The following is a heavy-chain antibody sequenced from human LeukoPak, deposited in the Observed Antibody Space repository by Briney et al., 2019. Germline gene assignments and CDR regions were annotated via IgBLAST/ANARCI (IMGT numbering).Heavy chain of an antibody. Sequence: GGSLRLSCAASGFTFNTNAVSWVRRAPGKGLEWVSAISGRAGGAYYADSVKGRFAISRDKSKSTLYLQMDSLRAQDTAGYYCAKCGYSGCHLIDYWGQGTLVTVSS. CDR2: ISGRAGGA. D-gene: IGHD5-12*01. CDR3: AKCGYSGCHLIDY. CDR1: GFTFNTNA. J-gene: IGHJ4*02. V-gene: IGHV3-23*01.